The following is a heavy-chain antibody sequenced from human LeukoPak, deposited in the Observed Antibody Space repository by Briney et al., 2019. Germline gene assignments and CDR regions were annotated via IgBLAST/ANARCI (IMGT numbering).Heavy chain of an antibody. Sequence: ASVKVSCKASGYTFTGYYMHWVRQAPGQGLEWMGRINPNSGGTNYAQKFQGRVTMTRDTSISTAYMELSRLRSDDTAVYYCARGCPHYYDSSGYYHFDYWGQGTPVTVSS. D-gene: IGHD3-22*01. V-gene: IGHV1-2*06. CDR3: ARGCPHYYDSSGYYHFDY. CDR1: GYTFTGYY. CDR2: INPNSGGT. J-gene: IGHJ4*02.